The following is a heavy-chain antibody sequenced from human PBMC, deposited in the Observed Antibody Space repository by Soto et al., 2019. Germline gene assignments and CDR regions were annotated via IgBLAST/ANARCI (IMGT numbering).Heavy chain of an antibody. V-gene: IGHV4-39*02. CDR2: IYYSGST. CDR1: GGSISSSGYY. D-gene: IGHD2-15*01. Sequence: SETLSLTCTVSGGSISSSGYYWGWIRQPPGKGLEWIGNIYYSGSTYYNLSLKSRVTISVDTSKNHFSLKLSSVTAADTAVYYCARRSAGTSRLDYWGQGTLVTVSS. J-gene: IGHJ4*02. CDR3: ARRSAGTSRLDY.